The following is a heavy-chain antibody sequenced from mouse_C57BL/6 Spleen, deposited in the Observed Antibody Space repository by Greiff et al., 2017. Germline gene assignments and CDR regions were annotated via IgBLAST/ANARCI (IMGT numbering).Heavy chain of an antibody. Sequence: VQRVESGPELVKPGASVKISCKASGYAFSSSWMNWVKQRPGKGLEWIGRIYPGDGDTNYNGKFKGKATLTADKSSSTAYMQLSSLTSEDSAVYFCARCPYGYDVGYAMDYWGQGTSVTVSS. D-gene: IGHD2-2*01. CDR1: GYAFSSSW. CDR2: IYPGDGDT. CDR3: ARCPYGYDVGYAMDY. J-gene: IGHJ4*01. V-gene: IGHV1-82*01.